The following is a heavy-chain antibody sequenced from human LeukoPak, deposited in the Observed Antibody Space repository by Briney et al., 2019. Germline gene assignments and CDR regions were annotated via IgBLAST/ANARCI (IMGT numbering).Heavy chain of an antibody. Sequence: GGSLRLSCAASGFTFSGYAMSWVRQAPGKGLEWVSAISGSGGSTYYADSVKGRFTISRDNSKNTLYLQMNSLRAEDTAVYYCAKAVGYCSGGSCYSERYYFDYWGQGTLVTVSS. J-gene: IGHJ4*02. V-gene: IGHV3-23*01. CDR2: ISGSGGST. D-gene: IGHD2-15*01. CDR3: AKAVGYCSGGSCYSERYYFDY. CDR1: GFTFSGYA.